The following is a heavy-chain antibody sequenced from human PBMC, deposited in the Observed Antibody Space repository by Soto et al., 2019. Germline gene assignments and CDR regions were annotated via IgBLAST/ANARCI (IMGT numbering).Heavy chain of an antibody. J-gene: IGHJ6*02. CDR3: ARHGFGPLHGLVDV. D-gene: IGHD3-10*01. CDR2: VHHSWGS. V-gene: IGHV4-59*08. CDR1: GGSISSYY. Sequence: QVQLQESGPGLVKPSETLSLSCTVSGGSISSYYWSWFRQSPGKRMEWIGYVHHSWGSSYNPSLQSRVAISLDTSKSQFSLKVTSVTATDTDVYYCARHGFGPLHGLVDVWGQGTTVTVSS.